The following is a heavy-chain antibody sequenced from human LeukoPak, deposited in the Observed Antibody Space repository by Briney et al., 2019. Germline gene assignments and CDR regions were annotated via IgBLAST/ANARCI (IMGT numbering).Heavy chain of an antibody. CDR1: GFTFSNW. V-gene: IGHV3-74*01. D-gene: IGHD3-16*01. CDR3: VRDLILVWTPGDDFDH. CDR2: INERATII. Sequence: GGSLRLSCAASGFTFSNWMHWVRQAPGKGLEWVSRINERATIISYADSVKGRFTISREDVRNTLYLQMNSLTAEDTAVYYCVRDLILVWTPGDDFDHWGQGTLVTVSS. J-gene: IGHJ4*02.